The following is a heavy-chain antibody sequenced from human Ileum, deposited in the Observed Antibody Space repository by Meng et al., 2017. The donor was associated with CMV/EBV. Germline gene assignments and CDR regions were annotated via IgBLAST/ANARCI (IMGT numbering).Heavy chain of an antibody. CDR2: ISNKGRGYTT. D-gene: IGHD3-10*01. Sequence: GESLKISCAGSGFTFGDHYMDWVRQAPGKGLEWVGRISNKGRGYTTQYAASVKDRFTISGDESKNSVYLQMNGLKTEEMAVYCCVRVVDWGQGTLVTVSS. CDR3: VRVVD. CDR1: GFTFGDHY. J-gene: IGHJ4*02. V-gene: IGHV3-72*01.